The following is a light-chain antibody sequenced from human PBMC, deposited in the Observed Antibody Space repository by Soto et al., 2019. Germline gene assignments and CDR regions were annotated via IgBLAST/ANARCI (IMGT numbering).Light chain of an antibody. Sequence: EIEMTQSPGTLSLSPGQGATLSCKASQSVSSSSLAWYQQKPGQAPRLLIFGASSRATGIPDRFSGSGSGTDFTLTINRLEPEDFAVYYCQHYGNSRTFGQGTKVEIK. J-gene: IGKJ1*01. CDR1: QSVSSSS. V-gene: IGKV3-20*01. CDR3: QHYGNSRT. CDR2: GAS.